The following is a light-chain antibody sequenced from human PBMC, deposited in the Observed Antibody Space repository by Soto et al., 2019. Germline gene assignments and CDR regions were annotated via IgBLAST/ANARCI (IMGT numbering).Light chain of an antibody. CDR2: GAS. J-gene: IGKJ2*01. CDR1: QSVSANY. V-gene: IGKV3-20*01. Sequence: DIVLTQSPGTLALSPGERATLSCRAGQSVSANYLAWYQQKPGQAPRLLIFGASNRATDIPDRFSGSGSGTDFTLTITRLEPEDFAVYYCQQYADSPVTFGQGTKVE. CDR3: QQYADSPVT.